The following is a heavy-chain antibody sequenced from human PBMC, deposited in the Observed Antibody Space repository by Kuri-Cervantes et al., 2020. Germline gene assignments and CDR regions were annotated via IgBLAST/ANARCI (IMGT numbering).Heavy chain of an antibody. J-gene: IGHJ3*02. V-gene: IGHV4-59*08. CDR1: GGSISSYY. CDR3: ARGISGWALHAFDI. D-gene: IGHD6-19*01. Sequence: GSLRLSCTVSGGSISSYYWSWIRQPPGKGLEWIGYIYYSGSTNYNPSLESRVTRSVDTSKNQFSLKLSSVTAADTAVYYCARGISGWALHAFDIWGQGTMVTVSS. CDR2: IYYSGST.